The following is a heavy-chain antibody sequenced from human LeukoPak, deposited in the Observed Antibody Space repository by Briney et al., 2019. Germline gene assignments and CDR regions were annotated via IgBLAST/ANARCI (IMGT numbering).Heavy chain of an antibody. D-gene: IGHD1-26*01. CDR1: GFSFSSSA. V-gene: IGHV3-23*03. J-gene: IGHJ4*02. Sequence: PAGSLRLSCAASGFSFSSSAMSWLRQAPGKGLEWVSTIYSGGRFTYYPASVKGRSTIFSAYSKHSLYLQMDRPTADAPAVYYCAKRGATSGAGAFDSWGQAILVTVSS. CDR2: IYSGGRFT. CDR3: AKRGATSGAGAFDS.